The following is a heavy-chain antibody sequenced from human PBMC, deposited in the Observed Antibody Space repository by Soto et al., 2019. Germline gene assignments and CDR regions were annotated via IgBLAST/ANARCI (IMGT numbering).Heavy chain of an antibody. D-gene: IGHD6-19*01. CDR1: GYTFTVYA. V-gene: IGHV1-3*05. CDR2: INAGNGNT. CDR3: ARAVAVPADFDY. J-gene: IGHJ4*02. Sequence: QVQLVQSGAEEKKPGASVKVSCKASGYTFTVYAMHWVRQAPGQRLEWMGWINAGNGNTKYSQKFRGRVTITRDTSASTAYMELSSLRSEDTAVYYCARAVAVPADFDYWGQGTMVTVSS.